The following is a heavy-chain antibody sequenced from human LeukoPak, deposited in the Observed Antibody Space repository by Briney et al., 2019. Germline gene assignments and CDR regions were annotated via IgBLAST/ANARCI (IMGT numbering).Heavy chain of an antibody. V-gene: IGHV1-8*01. CDR3: ARGPVSSHGMDV. J-gene: IGHJ6*02. Sequence: ASVRVSCKASGYTFTSYDINWVRQATGQGLEWMGFKNPNSGRTGFAQKFQGRFTMTTYTSISTAYMELSSLTSEGTAVYYCARGPVSSHGMDVWGQGTTVTVSS. CDR2: KNPNSGRT. CDR1: GYTFTSYD.